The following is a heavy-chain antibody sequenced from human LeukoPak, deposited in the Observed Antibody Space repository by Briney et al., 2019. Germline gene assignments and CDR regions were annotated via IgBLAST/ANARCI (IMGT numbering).Heavy chain of an antibody. J-gene: IGHJ4*02. CDR1: GFIFSTYG. V-gene: IGHV3-33*01. CDR3: TRNFRLFTYYFDY. Sequence: GRSLRLSCAASGFIFSTYGMHWVRPAPGKGLEWVAVIWYDGSNKYYADSVKGRFTISRDNSKNTLYLQMNSLRAEDTAVYYCTRNFRLFTYYFDYWGQGTLVTASS. D-gene: IGHD3-22*01. CDR2: IWYDGSNK.